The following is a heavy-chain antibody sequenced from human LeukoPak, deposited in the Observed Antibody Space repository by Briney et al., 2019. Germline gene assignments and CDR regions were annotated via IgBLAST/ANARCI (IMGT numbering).Heavy chain of an antibody. V-gene: IGHV3-48*01. Sequence: GGSLRLSCAASGFTFSTYSMNWVRQAPGKGLEWVSYISISSGIIYYADSVKGRFTISRDNSKNTLYLQMNSLRAEDTAVYYCARVVDHDYGDYYLDYWGQGTLVTVSS. CDR1: GFTFSTYS. CDR2: ISISSGII. CDR3: ARVVDHDYGDYYLDY. D-gene: IGHD4-17*01. J-gene: IGHJ4*02.